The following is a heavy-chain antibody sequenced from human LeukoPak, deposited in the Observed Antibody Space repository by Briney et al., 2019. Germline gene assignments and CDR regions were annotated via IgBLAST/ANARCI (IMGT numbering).Heavy chain of an antibody. V-gene: IGHV4-38-2*02. CDR1: GYSISTAYY. Sequence: PSETLSLTCTVSGYSISTAYYWSWIRQPPGKGLEWIGTIYHTGTTYYSPSLKSRVTISVDTSKNQFSLRLSSVTAADTAVYYCARGTGSYSSSADYWGQGTLVTVSS. D-gene: IGHD6-6*01. J-gene: IGHJ4*02. CDR2: IYHTGTT. CDR3: ARGTGSYSSSADY.